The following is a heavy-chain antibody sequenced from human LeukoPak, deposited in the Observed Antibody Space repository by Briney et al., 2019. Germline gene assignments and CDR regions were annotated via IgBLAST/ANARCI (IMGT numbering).Heavy chain of an antibody. CDR1: GIAFSSSA. D-gene: IGHD3-9*01. V-gene: IGHV3-23*01. CDR2: IGARGENT. CDR3: AKDMGPLRYFDWLLRSPTFDY. Sequence: GGSLRLPCAVSGIAFSSSAMSWVRQAPGKGLEWVSFIGARGENTHYAESAKGRFTISRDNSKNTLYLQMNSLRAEDTAVYYCAKDMGPLRYFDWLLRSPTFDYWGQGTLVTVSS. J-gene: IGHJ4*02.